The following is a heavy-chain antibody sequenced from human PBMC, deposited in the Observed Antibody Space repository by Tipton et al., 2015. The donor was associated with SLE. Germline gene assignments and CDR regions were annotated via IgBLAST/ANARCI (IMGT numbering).Heavy chain of an antibody. V-gene: IGHV4-59*01. Sequence: TLSLTCTVSGGSISSYYWSWIRQPPGKGLEWIGYIYYSGSTNYNPSLKSRVTISVDTSKNQFSLKLSSVTAADTAVYYCARDEWLQLGYYYGMDVWGQGTTVTVSS. CDR1: GGSISSYY. J-gene: IGHJ6*02. CDR2: IYYSGST. CDR3: ARDEWLQLGYYYGMDV. D-gene: IGHD5-24*01.